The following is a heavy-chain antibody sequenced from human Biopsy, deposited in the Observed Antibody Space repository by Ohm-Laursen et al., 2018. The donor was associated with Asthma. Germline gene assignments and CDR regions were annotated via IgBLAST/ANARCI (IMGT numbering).Heavy chain of an antibody. CDR1: GGTFSNFA. CDR2: IMTVFGTT. D-gene: IGHD6-19*01. CDR3: ARCQVGYSSGWSLLLKKIYYSGMDV. V-gene: IGHV1-69*01. J-gene: IGHJ6*02. Sequence: SSVTVSCKAPGGTFSNFAISWVRQAPGQGLEWLGGIMTVFGTTNYAQKFQGRATITADESTSTAYMEVTSLRSEDTAIYYCARCQVGYSSGWSLLLKKIYYSGMDVWGQGTAVTVSS.